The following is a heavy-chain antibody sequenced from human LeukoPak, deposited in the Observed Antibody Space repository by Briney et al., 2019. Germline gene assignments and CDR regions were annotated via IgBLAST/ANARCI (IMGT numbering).Heavy chain of an antibody. CDR1: AFTFSGYY. J-gene: IGHJ4*02. D-gene: IGHD1-1*01. V-gene: IGHV1-2*02. CDR2: INPNSGGT. CDR3: ARESRDTAWSLDL. Sequence: ASVKVSSKASAFTFSGYYMHWVRQAPGQGFEWMGWINPNSGGTNFAQKFQGRVTMTRDTSINTVYMELSSLGSDDTAVYYCARESRDTAWSLDLWGQGTLVTVSS.